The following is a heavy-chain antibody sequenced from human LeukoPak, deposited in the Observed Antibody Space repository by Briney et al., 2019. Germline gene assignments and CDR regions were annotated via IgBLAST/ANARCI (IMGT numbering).Heavy chain of an antibody. Sequence: GASVKVSCKASGYTFTSYGISWVRQAPGQGLEWMGWISAYNGNTNYAQKLQGRVTMTRDTSISTAYMELSRLRSDDTAVYYCARVARDSSGYYSADYWGQGTLVTVSS. CDR3: ARVARDSSGYYSADY. J-gene: IGHJ4*02. CDR1: GYTFTSYG. V-gene: IGHV1-18*01. CDR2: ISAYNGNT. D-gene: IGHD3-22*01.